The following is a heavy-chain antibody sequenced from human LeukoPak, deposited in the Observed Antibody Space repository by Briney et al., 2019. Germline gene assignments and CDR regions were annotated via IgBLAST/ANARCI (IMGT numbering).Heavy chain of an antibody. CDR1: GFTFSTYN. J-gene: IGHJ4*02. CDR2: VGGTDGRT. V-gene: IGHV3-23*01. Sequence: GGSLRLSCAASGFTFSTYNMNWVRQAQGKGLEWVSAVGGTDGRTYYAAFVKGRFTIYRDNSKNTLYLQMNSLRAEDTAVYYCAKDGSYYFDYWGQGTLVTVSS. CDR3: AKDGSYYFDY.